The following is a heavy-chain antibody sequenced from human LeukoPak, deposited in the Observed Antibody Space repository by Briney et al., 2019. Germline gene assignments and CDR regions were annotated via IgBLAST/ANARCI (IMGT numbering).Heavy chain of an antibody. CDR1: GGSISNYF. J-gene: IGHJ1*01. V-gene: IGHV4-59*12. CDR2: IYYSGST. CDR3: ARSPTPG. Sequence: SETLSLTCSVSGGSISNYFWTWIRQPPGKGLEWIGYIYYSGSTNYNPSLKSRVTISVDRSKNQFSLKLSSVTAADTAVYYCARSPTPGWGQGTLVTVSS.